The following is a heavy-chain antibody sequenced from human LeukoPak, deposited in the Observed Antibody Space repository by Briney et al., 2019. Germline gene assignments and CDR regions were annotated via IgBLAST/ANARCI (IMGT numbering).Heavy chain of an antibody. Sequence: GASVKVSCTASGYTFTSYDINWVRQATGQGLEWMGWMNPNSGNTGYAQKFQGRVTMTRNTSISTAYMELSSLRSEDTAVYYCARGHYNGPLMVRGVMELDYWGQGTLVTVSS. J-gene: IGHJ4*02. D-gene: IGHD3-10*01. CDR2: MNPNSGNT. CDR3: ARGHYNGPLMVRGVMELDY. CDR1: GYTFTSYD. V-gene: IGHV1-8*01.